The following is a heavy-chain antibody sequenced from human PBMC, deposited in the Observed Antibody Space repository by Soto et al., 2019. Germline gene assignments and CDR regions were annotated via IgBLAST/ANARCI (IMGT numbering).Heavy chain of an antibody. CDR3: ARDRIVVVVAATPGLDY. V-gene: IGHV3-30-3*01. CDR1: GFTFSSYA. Sequence: QVQLVESGGGVVQPGRSLRLSCAASGFTFSSYAMHWVRQAPGKGLEWVAVISYDGSNKYYADSVKGRFTISRDNSKNTLYLQMNSLRAEHTAVYYCARDRIVVVVAATPGLDYWGQGTLVTVSS. J-gene: IGHJ4*02. D-gene: IGHD2-15*01. CDR2: ISYDGSNK.